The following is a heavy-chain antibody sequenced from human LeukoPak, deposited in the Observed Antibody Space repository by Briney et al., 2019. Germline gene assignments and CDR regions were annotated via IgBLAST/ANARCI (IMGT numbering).Heavy chain of an antibody. Sequence: SQTLSLTCTASGGFITSGSYYWSWIRQPAGKGLEWIGSIYYSGSTYYNPSLKSRVTISVDTSKNQFSLKLTSVTAADTAVYYCARHPAGYNYASPPGKSGYYYGMDVWGQGTTVTVSS. V-gene: IGHV4-61*02. J-gene: IGHJ6*02. D-gene: IGHD5-18*01. CDR1: GGFITSGSYY. CDR3: ARHPAGYNYASPPGKSGYYYGMDV. CDR2: IYYSGST.